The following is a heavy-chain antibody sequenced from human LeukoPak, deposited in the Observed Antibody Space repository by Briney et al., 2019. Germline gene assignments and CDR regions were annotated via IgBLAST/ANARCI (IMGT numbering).Heavy chain of an antibody. CDR2: ISGSGGST. J-gene: IGHJ4*02. CDR3: ARGYCSGGSCYSGFDY. D-gene: IGHD2-15*01. CDR1: GFTFSSYA. Sequence: PGGSLRLSCAASGFTFSSYAMSWVRQAPGKGLEWVSAISGSGGSTYYADSVKGRFTISRDNSKNTLYLQMNSLRAEDPAVYYCARGYCSGGSCYSGFDYWGQGTLVTVSS. V-gene: IGHV3-23*01.